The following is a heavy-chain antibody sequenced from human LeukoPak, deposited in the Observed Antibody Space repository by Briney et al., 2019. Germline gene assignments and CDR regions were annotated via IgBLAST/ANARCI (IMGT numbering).Heavy chain of an antibody. CDR2: ISGSGGST. CDR1: GFTFSSYG. V-gene: IGHV3-23*01. J-gene: IGHJ3*02. D-gene: IGHD6-25*01. Sequence: PGGSLRLSCAASGFTFSSYGMSWVRQAPGKGLEWVSAISGSGGSTYYADSVKGRFTISRDNSKNTLYLQMSSLRAEDTAVYYCAKYPLAASSNNDAFDIWGQGTMVTVSS. CDR3: AKYPLAASSNNDAFDI.